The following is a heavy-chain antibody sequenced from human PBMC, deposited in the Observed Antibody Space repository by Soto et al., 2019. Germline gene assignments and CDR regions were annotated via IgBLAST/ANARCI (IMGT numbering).Heavy chain of an antibody. Sequence: ASVKVSCKASGYTFTSYGISWVRQAPGQGLEWMGWISAYNGKTNYAQKLQGRVTMTTDTSTSTAYTELWSLRSDDTAVYYCARDKEVTYCGGDCYPPGYWGQGTLVTVSS. CDR2: ISAYNGKT. J-gene: IGHJ4*02. D-gene: IGHD2-21*02. CDR1: GYTFTSYG. V-gene: IGHV1-18*04. CDR3: ARDKEVTYCGGDCYPPGY.